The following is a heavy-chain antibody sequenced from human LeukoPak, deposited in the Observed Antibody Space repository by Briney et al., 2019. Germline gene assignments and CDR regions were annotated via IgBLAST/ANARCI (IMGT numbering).Heavy chain of an antibody. Sequence: ASVKVSCKASGYTFTGYYMHWVRRAPGQGLEWMGWINPNSGGTNYAQKFQGRVTMTRDTSISTAYMELSRLRSDDTAVYYCARATAFLLWFGELMGAFDIWGQGTMVTVSS. J-gene: IGHJ3*02. CDR1: GYTFTGYY. CDR3: ARATAFLLWFGELMGAFDI. D-gene: IGHD3-10*01. V-gene: IGHV1-2*02. CDR2: INPNSGGT.